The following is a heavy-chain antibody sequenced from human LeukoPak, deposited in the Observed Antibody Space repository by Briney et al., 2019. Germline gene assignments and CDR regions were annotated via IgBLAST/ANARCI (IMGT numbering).Heavy chain of an antibody. D-gene: IGHD3-22*01. CDR3: ALSNEAFDSAGYFDY. V-gene: IGHV5-51*01. Sequence: GESLKISCKGSGYTFTNYWVGWVRQMPGKGLEWMGTIYPNNSDSRYNPSFRGQVTISVDRSITTAYLLWKSLKASDTAIYYCALSNEAFDSAGYFDYWSQGTLVTVSS. J-gene: IGHJ4*02. CDR1: GYTFTNYW. CDR2: IYPNNSDS.